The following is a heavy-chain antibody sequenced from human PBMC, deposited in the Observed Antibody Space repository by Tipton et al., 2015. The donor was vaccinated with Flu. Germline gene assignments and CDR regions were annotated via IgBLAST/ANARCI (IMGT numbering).Heavy chain of an antibody. CDR1: GGSISSYY. CDR2: IYYSGST. J-gene: IGHJ4*02. CDR3: ARDKGGSGPFDY. Sequence: TLSLTCTVSGGSISSYYWSWIRQPPGEGLEWIGYIYYSGSTNYNPSLKSRVTISVDTSKNQFSLKLSSVTAADTAVYYCARDKGGSGPFDYWGQGTLVTVSS. D-gene: IGHD2-15*01. V-gene: IGHV4-59*01.